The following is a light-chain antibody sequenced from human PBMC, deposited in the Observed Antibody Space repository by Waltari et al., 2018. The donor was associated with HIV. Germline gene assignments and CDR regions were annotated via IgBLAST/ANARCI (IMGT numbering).Light chain of an antibody. V-gene: IGLV10-54*01. CDR1: SDNVGHQG. J-gene: IGLJ2*01. Sequence: AGLSQPPSLSMGLGQTATLTCTGNSDNVGHQGAVWLQHHQGLPPRLLSHRNNNRPSGVSDRFSTATSGNTAFLTIRGLRSEDEADYFCSAWDSSLTGWIFGGGTQLAVL. CDR2: RNN. CDR3: SAWDSSLTGWI.